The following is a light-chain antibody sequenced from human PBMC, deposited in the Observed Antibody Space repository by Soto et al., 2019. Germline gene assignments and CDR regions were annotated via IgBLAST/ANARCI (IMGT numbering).Light chain of an antibody. CDR1: SSDVGGYNY. CDR2: EVS. J-gene: IGLJ1*01. Sequence: QSALTQPASVSGSPGQSIIISCTGTSSDVGGYNYVSWYQQHPGKAPKLMIYEVSNRPSGVSNRFSGSKSGNTASLTISGLQAEDDADYYCTSYTSGSTLYVFGTGTKVTVL. CDR3: TSYTSGSTLYV. V-gene: IGLV2-14*01.